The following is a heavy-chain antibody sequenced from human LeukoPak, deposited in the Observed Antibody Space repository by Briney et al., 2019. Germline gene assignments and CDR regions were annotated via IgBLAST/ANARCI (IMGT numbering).Heavy chain of an antibody. CDR2: INPNSGGT. CDR1: GYTFTGHY. CDR3: ARDRSMYYDSSGYVY. J-gene: IGHJ4*02. D-gene: IGHD3-22*01. Sequence: ASVKVSCKASGYTFTGHYMHWVRQAPGQGLEWMGWINPNSGGTNYAQKFQGRVTMTRDTSISTAYMELSRLRSDDTAVYYCARDRSMYYDSSGYVYWGQGTLVTVSS. V-gene: IGHV1-2*02.